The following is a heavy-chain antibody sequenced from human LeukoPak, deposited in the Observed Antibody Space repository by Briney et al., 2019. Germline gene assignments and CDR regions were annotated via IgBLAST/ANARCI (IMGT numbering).Heavy chain of an antibody. V-gene: IGHV4-59*08. J-gene: IGHJ6*03. CDR1: GGSIGTYY. CDR2: IYVTGST. CDR3: ARHIGGGIEDMDV. D-gene: IGHD3-16*02. Sequence: PSETLSLTCIVSGGSIGTYYWSWIRQSPGKGLEWIGYIYVTGSTRYNPYLQSRVTISVDTSRNQFFLKMSTVTAADTAVYYCARHIGGGIEDMDVWGTGTKVTVSS.